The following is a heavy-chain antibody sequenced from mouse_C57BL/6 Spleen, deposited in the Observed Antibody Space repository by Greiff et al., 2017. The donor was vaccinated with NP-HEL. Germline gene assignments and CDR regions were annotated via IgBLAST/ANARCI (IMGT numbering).Heavy chain of an antibody. V-gene: IGHV7-3*01. Sequence: EVQGVESGGGLVQPGGSLSLSCAASGFTFTDYYMSWVRQPPGKALEWLGFIRNKANGYTTEYSASVKGRFTISRDNSQSILYLQMNALRAEDSATYYCARYSDDYYFDYWGQGTTLTVSS. D-gene: IGHD2-4*01. CDR1: GFTFTDYY. CDR2: IRNKANGYTT. CDR3: ARYSDDYYFDY. J-gene: IGHJ2*01.